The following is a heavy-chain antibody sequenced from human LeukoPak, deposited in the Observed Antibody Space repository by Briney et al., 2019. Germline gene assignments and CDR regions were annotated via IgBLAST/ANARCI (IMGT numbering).Heavy chain of an antibody. CDR2: IIPIFGTA. J-gene: IGHJ4*02. V-gene: IGHV1-69*06. CDR3: ARDSKRILTGYSPHYFDY. D-gene: IGHD3-9*01. Sequence: SVKVSCKASGGTFSSYAISWVRQAPGQGLEWMGGIIPIFGTANYAQKFQGRVTITADKSTSTAYMELSSLRSEDTAVYYCARDSKRILTGYSPHYFDYWGQGTLVTASS. CDR1: GGTFSSYA.